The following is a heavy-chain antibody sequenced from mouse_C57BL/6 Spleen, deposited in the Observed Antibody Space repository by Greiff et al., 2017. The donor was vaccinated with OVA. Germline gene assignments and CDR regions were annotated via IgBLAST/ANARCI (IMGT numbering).Heavy chain of an antibody. CDR1: GFTFSDYY. CDR3: ARQDYGSAWFAY. D-gene: IGHD2-2*01. Sequence: VQLKESGGGLVQPGGSLKLSCAASGFTFSDYYMYWVRQTPEKRLEWVAYISNGGGSTYYPDTVKGRFTISRDNAKNTLYLQMSRLKSEDTAMYYCARQDYGSAWFAYWGQGTLVTVSA. V-gene: IGHV5-12*01. J-gene: IGHJ3*01. CDR2: ISNGGGST.